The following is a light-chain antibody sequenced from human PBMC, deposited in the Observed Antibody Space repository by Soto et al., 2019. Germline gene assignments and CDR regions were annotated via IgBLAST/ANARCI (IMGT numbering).Light chain of an antibody. J-gene: IGLJ1*01. V-gene: IGLV2-14*01. CDR3: SSYTNTDTLVV. CDR2: EVT. Sequence: QSVLAQPASVSGSPGQSITISCTGSSGDVGGYNYVSWYQQHPGKAPKLIIYEVTNRPSGVSNRFSASKSGNTASLTISGLQAEDEAYYYCSSYTNTDTLVVFGTGTKVTVL. CDR1: SGDVGGYNY.